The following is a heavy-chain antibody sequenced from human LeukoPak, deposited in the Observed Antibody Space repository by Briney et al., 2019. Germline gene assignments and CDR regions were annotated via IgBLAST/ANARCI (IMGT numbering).Heavy chain of an antibody. CDR1: GFTFSSYG. V-gene: IGHV3-30*02. Sequence: PGGSLRLSCAASGFTFSSYGMHWVRQAPGKGLEWVAFIRYDGSNKYYADSVKGRFTISRDNSKNTLYLQMNSLRAEDTAVYYCAKDNWALYGSGSYLGYWGQGTLVTVSS. J-gene: IGHJ4*02. D-gene: IGHD3-10*01. CDR2: IRYDGSNK. CDR3: AKDNWALYGSGSYLGY.